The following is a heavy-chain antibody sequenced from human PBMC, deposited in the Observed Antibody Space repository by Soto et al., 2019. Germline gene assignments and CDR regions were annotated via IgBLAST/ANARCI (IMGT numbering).Heavy chain of an antibody. CDR1: GGTFSSYA. D-gene: IGHD3-10*01. CDR3: ARRKYYYGSGSYYGGWFDP. CDR2: IIPIFGTA. V-gene: IGHV1-69*06. J-gene: IGHJ5*02. Sequence: QVQLVQSGAEVKKPGSSVKVSCKASGGTFSSYAISWVRQAPGQGLEWMGGIIPIFGTANYAQKFQGRVTITADKPTSTAYMELSSLRSEDTAVYYCARRKYYYGSGSYYGGWFDPWGQGTLVTVSS.